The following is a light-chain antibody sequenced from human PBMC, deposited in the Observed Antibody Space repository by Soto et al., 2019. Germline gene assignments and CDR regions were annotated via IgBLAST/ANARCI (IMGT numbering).Light chain of an antibody. J-gene: IGKJ1*01. CDR2: DAS. CDR3: HQDSAAPLT. V-gene: IGKV3-20*01. CDR1: LTVTDNY. Sequence: EIVLTHSPGTLSLSPGERATLSCRASLTVTDNYLAWYQQKAGQPPRLVIYDASNRATGIPDRFSASGSGTDFTLTISRLEPEDFAVYYCHQDSAAPLTFGQGTKVDIK.